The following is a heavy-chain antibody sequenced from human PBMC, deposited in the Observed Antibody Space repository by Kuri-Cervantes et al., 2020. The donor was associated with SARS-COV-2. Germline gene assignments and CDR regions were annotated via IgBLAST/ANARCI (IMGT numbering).Heavy chain of an antibody. V-gene: IGHV1-2*04. CDR3: AREPVPPPYYDFLIPQGSGGMDV. CDR2: INPNSGGT. J-gene: IGHJ6*02. D-gene: IGHD3-9*01. CDR1: GYTFTSYG. Sequence: ASVKVSCKASGYTFTSYGISWVRQAPGQRLEWMGWINPNSGGTNYAQKSQGWVTMTRDTSISTAYMELSRLRSDDTSVYYCAREPVPPPYYDFLIPQGSGGMDVWGQGTTVTVSS.